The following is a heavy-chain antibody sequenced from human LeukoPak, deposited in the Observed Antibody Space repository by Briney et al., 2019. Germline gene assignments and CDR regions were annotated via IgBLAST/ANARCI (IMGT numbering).Heavy chain of an antibody. J-gene: IGHJ4*02. D-gene: IGHD6-19*01. CDR2: IYYSGST. CDR1: GASITSYY. CDR3: ATKRIAVAAPFDY. V-gene: IGHV4-59*01. Sequence: PSETLSLTCAVSGASITSYYWSLIRQPPGKGLDWIGYIYYSGSTNYNPSLKSRVTMSVDTSKNEFSLKLSSVTTEDTAVDYCATKRIAVAAPFDYWGQGTLVTVSS.